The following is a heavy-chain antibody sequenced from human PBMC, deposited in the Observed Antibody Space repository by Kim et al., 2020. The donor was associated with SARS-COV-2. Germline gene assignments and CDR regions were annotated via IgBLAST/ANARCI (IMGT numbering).Heavy chain of an antibody. Sequence: TNYEQKLQGRVTMNTDASTRTADMERRSLRSDDTAVYYCAREEGMAPLDYWGQGTLVTVSS. CDR2: T. J-gene: IGHJ4*02. V-gene: IGHV1-18*01. CDR3: AREEGMAPLDY. D-gene: IGHD2-8*01.